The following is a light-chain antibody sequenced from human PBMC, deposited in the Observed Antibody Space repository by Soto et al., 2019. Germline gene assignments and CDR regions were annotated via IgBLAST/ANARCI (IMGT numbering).Light chain of an antibody. Sequence: ESVLPPSPATMSFSPGERSHISCISSQSVSSYLAWYQQKPGQAPRLLIYDASNRATGIPPRFSGSGSGTDFTLTISRLEPEDFAVYYCQKRSNWPQITCGKGQRRAIK. V-gene: IGKV3-11*01. CDR3: QKRSNWPQIT. CDR2: DAS. CDR1: QSVSSY. J-gene: IGKJ5*01.